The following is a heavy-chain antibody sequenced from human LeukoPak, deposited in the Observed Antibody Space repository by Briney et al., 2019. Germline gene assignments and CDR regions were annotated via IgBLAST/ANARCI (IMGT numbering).Heavy chain of an antibody. V-gene: IGHV1-69*05. CDR1: GYTFTSYG. CDR2: IIPIFGTA. J-gene: IGHJ6*03. CDR3: AREKGDCSSTSCYYDGQDGYYMDV. D-gene: IGHD2-2*01. Sequence: GASVKVSCKASGYTFTSYGISWVRQAPGQGLEWMGGIIPIFGTANYAQKFQGRVTITTDESTSTAYMELSSLRSEDTAVYYCAREKGDCSSTSCYYDGQDGYYMDVWGKGTTVTVSS.